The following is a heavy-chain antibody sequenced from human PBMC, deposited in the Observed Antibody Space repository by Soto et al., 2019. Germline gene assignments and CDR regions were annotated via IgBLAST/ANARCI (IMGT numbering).Heavy chain of an antibody. D-gene: IGHD7-27*01. CDR2: IYYSGST. J-gene: IGHJ6*02. V-gene: IGHV4-30-4*01. CDR3: ASPLTRYYSGMDV. Sequence: QVQLQESGPGLVKPSQTLSLTCTVSGGSISSGDYYWSWIRQPPGKGLEWIGYIYYSGSTYYNPSPTRRVXXSXDXXKNQFSLKLSSVTAPDTAVYYCASPLTRYYSGMDVWGQGTTVTVSS. CDR1: GGSISSGDYY.